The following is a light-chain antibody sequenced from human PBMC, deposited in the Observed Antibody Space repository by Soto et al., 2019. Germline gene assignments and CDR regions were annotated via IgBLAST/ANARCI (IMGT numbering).Light chain of an antibody. Sequence: EIVMTQSPATLSVSPGDRATLSCRASQSVSSNLAWYQQKPGQAPRLLIYGASSRATGIPDRFSGSGSGTDFTLTISRLEPEDFAVYFCQQYGNSPRTFGQGTRLEIK. CDR3: QQYGNSPRT. CDR2: GAS. J-gene: IGKJ5*01. CDR1: QSVSSN. V-gene: IGKV3-20*01.